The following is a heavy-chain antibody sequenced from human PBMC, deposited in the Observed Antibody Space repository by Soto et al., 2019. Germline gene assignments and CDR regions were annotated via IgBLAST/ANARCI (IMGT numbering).Heavy chain of an antibody. CDR3: ARYSSNWFQTEGMDV. J-gene: IGHJ6*02. Sequence: PSETLSLTCTVSGGSISTYYWSWIRQPAGKGLEWIGRIDTSGNTNYNPSLKSRVTMSVDTSKKQFSLKLTSVTAADTAVYYCARYSSNWFQTEGMDVWGHGTTVTVSS. CDR1: GGSISTYY. D-gene: IGHD6-13*01. CDR2: IDTSGNT. V-gene: IGHV4-4*07.